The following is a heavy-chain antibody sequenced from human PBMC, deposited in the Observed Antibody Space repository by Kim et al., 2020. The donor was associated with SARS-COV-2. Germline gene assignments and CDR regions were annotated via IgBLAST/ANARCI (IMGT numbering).Heavy chain of an antibody. CDR2: INTNTGNP. CDR3: ARGEGGGDGPYCGGDCYRNWFDP. D-gene: IGHD2-21*02. J-gene: IGHJ5*02. V-gene: IGHV7-4-1*02. CDR1: GYTFTSYA. Sequence: ASVKVSCKASGYTFTSYAMNWVRQAPGQGLEWMGWINTNTGNPTYAQGFTGRFVFSLDTSVSTAYLQISSLKAEDTAVYYCARGEGGGDGPYCGGDCYRNWFDPWGQGTLVTVSS.